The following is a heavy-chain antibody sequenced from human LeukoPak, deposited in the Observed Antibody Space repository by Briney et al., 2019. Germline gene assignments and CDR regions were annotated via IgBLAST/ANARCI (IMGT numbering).Heavy chain of an antibody. V-gene: IGHV1-2*02. J-gene: IGHJ4*02. CDR3: ARGYFDFWSGSDPNFDY. D-gene: IGHD3-3*01. Sequence: ASVKVSCKASGYPYTRYYMHWVRQAPGQGLEWMGWINPNSGGTNYAQKFQGRVTMTRDTSISTAYMELSRLRSDDTAANYCARGYFDFWSGSDPNFDYWGQGTLVTVSS. CDR1: GYPYTRYY. CDR2: INPNSGGT.